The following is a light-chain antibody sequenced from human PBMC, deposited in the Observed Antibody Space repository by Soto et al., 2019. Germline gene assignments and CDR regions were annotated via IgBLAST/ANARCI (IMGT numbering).Light chain of an antibody. CDR3: QQYSASPRT. CDR1: RTVDGNY. J-gene: IGKJ3*01. V-gene: IGKV3-20*01. CDR2: SAS. Sequence: EVVLTKSPGTRSLSPGERATLSCRASRTVDGNYLAWYHQKPGQAPRLLIHSASTRAPGIPDRFSASGAGTDFTLTISRLEPEDSAVYYCQQYSASPRTFGPGTKVDIK.